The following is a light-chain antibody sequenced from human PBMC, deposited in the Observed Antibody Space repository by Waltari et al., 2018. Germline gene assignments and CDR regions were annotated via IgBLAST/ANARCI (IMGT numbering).Light chain of an antibody. CDR3: CSYAGGSTFV. V-gene: IGLV2-23*03. CDR1: RSDVGGYNL. Sequence: QSALPQPASVSGSPGQSITISCTGTRSDVGGYNLVSWYQQHPNKAPKLIIYEGVKRPLGVSNRFSGSKSGNTASLTISGLQAEDEADYYCCSYAGGSTFVFGTGTEVTVL. CDR2: EGV. J-gene: IGLJ1*01.